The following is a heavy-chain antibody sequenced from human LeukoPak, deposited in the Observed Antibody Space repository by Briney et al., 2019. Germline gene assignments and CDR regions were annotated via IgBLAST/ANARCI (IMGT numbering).Heavy chain of an antibody. J-gene: IGHJ4*02. CDR1: GFTFSSYA. D-gene: IGHD3-22*01. CDR2: ISGSGGST. CDR3: AKISPLIGYDSSGPY. V-gene: IGHV3-23*01. Sequence: GGSLRLSCAASGFTFSSYAVSWVRQAPGEGLEWGSAISGSGGSTYYADSVKGRFTISTDNSKNTLYLQMNNLSAQDTAVYYCAKISPLIGYDSSGPYWGQRTLVTVSS.